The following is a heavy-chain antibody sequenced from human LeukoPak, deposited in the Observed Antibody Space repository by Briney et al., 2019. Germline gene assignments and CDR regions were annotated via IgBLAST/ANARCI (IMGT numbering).Heavy chain of an antibody. CDR3: ARDALGSGSFGYPHFDY. Sequence: SETLSLTCTVSGASISNGSFYWSWIRQPAGKGLEWIGRIYTSGSTNYNPSLQSQVTISLDTSKNQFSLKLSSVTAADTAVYYCARDALGSGSFGYPHFDYWGQGTLVTVSS. J-gene: IGHJ4*02. CDR1: GASISNGSFY. D-gene: IGHD3-10*01. CDR2: IYTSGST. V-gene: IGHV4-61*02.